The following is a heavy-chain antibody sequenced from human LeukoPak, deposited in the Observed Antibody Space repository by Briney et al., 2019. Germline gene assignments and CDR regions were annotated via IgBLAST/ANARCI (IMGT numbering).Heavy chain of an antibody. D-gene: IGHD6-13*01. V-gene: IGHV3-23*01. Sequence: GGSLRLSCTASGFTFSNYAMRWVRQSPGKGPEWVAAIRGGGHEPFYADSVRGRFTISRDNAKYSLFLQMDSLRAGDTAVYYCASRKFSSRWSGPWGKGNLVTV. CDR2: IRGGGHEP. CDR1: GFTFSNYA. CDR3: ASRKFSSRWSGP. J-gene: IGHJ5*02.